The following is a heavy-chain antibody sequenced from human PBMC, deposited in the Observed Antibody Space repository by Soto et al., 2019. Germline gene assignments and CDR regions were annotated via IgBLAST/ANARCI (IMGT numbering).Heavy chain of an antibody. CDR2: IYYSGST. V-gene: IGHV4-61*01. Sequence: PSETLSLTCTVSGCSVSSGSYYWSWIRQPPGKGLEWIGYIYYSGSTNYNPSLKSRVTISVDTSKNQFSLKLSSVTAADTAVYYCARGIQLWTGDFYYYGMDVWGQGTTVTVSS. CDR3: ARGIQLWTGDFYYYGMDV. J-gene: IGHJ6*02. D-gene: IGHD5-18*01. CDR1: GCSVSSGSYY.